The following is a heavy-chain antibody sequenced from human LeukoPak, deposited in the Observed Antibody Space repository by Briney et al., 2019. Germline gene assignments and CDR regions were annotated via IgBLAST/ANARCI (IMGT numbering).Heavy chain of an antibody. CDR3: ASDSGSYAY. CDR2: ISSSSSYI. D-gene: IGHD1-26*01. J-gene: IGHJ4*02. V-gene: IGHV3-21*01. Sequence: GGSLRLSCTASGFRFSSYAMTWVRQAPGKGLEWVSSISSSSSYIYYADSVKGRFTISRDNAKNSLYLQMNSLRAEDTAVYYCASDSGSYAYWGQGTLVTVSS. CDR1: GFRFSSYA.